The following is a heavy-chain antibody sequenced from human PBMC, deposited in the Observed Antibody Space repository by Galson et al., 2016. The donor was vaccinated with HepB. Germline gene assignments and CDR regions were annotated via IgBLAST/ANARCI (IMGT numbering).Heavy chain of an antibody. CDR3: ALLGAPFDY. Sequence: SVKVSCKASGYSLTAYYLHWVRQAPGQGPEWMGWINPNTGRTKSAQKFQGRVTMTRDTSISTAYMELSRLRSNDTAVYYCALLGAPFDYWGQGTLV. CDR2: INPNTGRT. D-gene: IGHD3-16*01. J-gene: IGHJ4*02. V-gene: IGHV1-2*02. CDR1: GYSLTAYY.